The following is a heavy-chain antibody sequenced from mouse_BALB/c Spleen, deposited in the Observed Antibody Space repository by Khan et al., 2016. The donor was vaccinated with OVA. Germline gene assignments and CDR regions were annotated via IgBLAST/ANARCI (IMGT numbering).Heavy chain of an antibody. D-gene: IGHD1-1*01. J-gene: IGHJ3*01. CDR2: VSTGGHYT. CDR1: GFTFSTYG. V-gene: IGHV5-6*01. CDR3: ARIAYFYDSEGFAY. Sequence: EVELVESGGDVVKPGGSLKLSCAASGFTFSTYGMSWVRQTPDKRLGWVATVSTGGHYTYYPDTVKGRFTISRDNAKDTLYLQMSSLKSEDTAMFYCARIAYFYDSEGFAYWGQGTLVTVSA.